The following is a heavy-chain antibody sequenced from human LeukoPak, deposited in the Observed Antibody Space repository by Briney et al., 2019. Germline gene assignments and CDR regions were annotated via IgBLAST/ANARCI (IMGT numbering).Heavy chain of an antibody. D-gene: IGHD2-2*01. Sequence: PSETLSLTCAVYGGSFSGYYWSWIRQPPGKGLEWSGEINHSGSTNYNPSLKSRVTISVDTSKNQFSLKLSSVTAADADVYYCARGLTGSIVVVPAAIAGNWFDPWGQGALVTVSS. J-gene: IGHJ5*02. CDR2: INHSGST. CDR3: ARGLTGSIVVVPAAIAGNWFDP. V-gene: IGHV4-34*01. CDR1: GGSFSGYY.